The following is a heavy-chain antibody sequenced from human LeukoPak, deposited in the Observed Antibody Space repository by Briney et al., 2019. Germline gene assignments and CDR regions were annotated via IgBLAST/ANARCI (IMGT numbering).Heavy chain of an antibody. J-gene: IGHJ6*03. CDR3: ARGSPIAARRDYYYYMDV. CDR1: GYTFTGYY. D-gene: IGHD6-6*01. Sequence: ASVRVSCKASGYTFTGYYMHWVRQAPGQGLEWMGWINPNSGGTNYAQKFRGRVTMTRDTSISTAYMELSRLRSDDTAVYYCARGSPIAARRDYYYYMDVWGKGTTVTVSS. V-gene: IGHV1-2*02. CDR2: INPNSGGT.